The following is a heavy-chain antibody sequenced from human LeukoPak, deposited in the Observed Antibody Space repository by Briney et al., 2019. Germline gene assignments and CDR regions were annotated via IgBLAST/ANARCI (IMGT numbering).Heavy chain of an antibody. CDR1: GGTFSSYA. D-gene: IGHD2-15*01. Sequence: ASVKVSCKASGGTFSSYAISWVRQAPGQGLEWMGGIIPIFGTANYAQKFQGRVTITADESTGTAYMELSSLRSEDTAVYYCARDRYCSGGSCYLLDYWGQGTLVTVSS. CDR3: ARDRYCSGGSCYLLDY. V-gene: IGHV1-69*13. J-gene: IGHJ4*02. CDR2: IIPIFGTA.